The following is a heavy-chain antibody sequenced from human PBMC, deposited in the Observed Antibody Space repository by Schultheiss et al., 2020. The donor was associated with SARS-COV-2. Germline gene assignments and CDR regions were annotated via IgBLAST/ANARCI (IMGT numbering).Heavy chain of an antibody. CDR3: ARDPRPGYSSSWYVGGWFDP. CDR2: IYYSGST. D-gene: IGHD6-13*01. CDR1: GGSISSGGYY. J-gene: IGHJ5*02. Sequence: SETLSLTCTVSGGSISSGGYYWGWIRQPPGKGLEWIGYIYYSGSTNYNPSLKSRVTISVNTSKNQFSLKLSSVTAADTAVYYCARDPRPGYSSSWYVGGWFDPWGQGTLVTVSS. V-gene: IGHV4-61*08.